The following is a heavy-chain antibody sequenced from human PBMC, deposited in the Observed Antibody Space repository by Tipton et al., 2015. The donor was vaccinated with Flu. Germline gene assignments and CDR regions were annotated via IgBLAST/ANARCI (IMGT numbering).Heavy chain of an antibody. CDR2: IYSSGST. CDR1: GGSLSSFC. V-gene: IGHV4-4*07. J-gene: IGHJ4*02. D-gene: IGHD3-10*01. Sequence: TLSLTCTVSGGSLSSFCWSWIRQPAGKGLEYIGRIYSSGSTNYNPSFKSRVSMSLDASKTQFSLNLNSVTAADTAMYYCARGSGSGTHVMFDYWGQGTLVTVSS. CDR3: ARGSGSGTHVMFDY.